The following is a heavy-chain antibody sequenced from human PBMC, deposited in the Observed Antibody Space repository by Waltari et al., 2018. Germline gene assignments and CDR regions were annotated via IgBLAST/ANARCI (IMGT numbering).Heavy chain of an antibody. D-gene: IGHD2-2*01. CDR2: MNPNSGNT. J-gene: IGHJ6*03. V-gene: IGHV1-8*03. CDR3: ARGYCSSTSCYGYYYYYYMDV. CDR1: GYTFTSYD. Sequence: QVQLVQSGAEVKKPGASVKVSCKASGYTFTSYDINWVRQATGQGLEWMGWMNPNSGNTGYAQKFQGRVTITRNTSISTAYMELSSLRSEDTAVYYCARGYCSSTSCYGYYYYYYMDVWGKGTTVTVSS.